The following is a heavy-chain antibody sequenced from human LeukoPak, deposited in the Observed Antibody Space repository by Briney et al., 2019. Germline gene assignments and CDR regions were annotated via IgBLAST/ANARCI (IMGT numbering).Heavy chain of an antibody. CDR3: AKNGDRGAYCSGGSCYPYYYYYMDV. J-gene: IGHJ6*03. V-gene: IGHV3-53*01. CDR2: IYSGGST. CDR1: GLTVSSNY. D-gene: IGHD2-15*01. Sequence: GGSLRLSCAASGLTVSSNYMSWVRQAPGKGLEWVSVIYSGGSTYYADSVEGRFTISRDNSKNTLYLQMNSLRAEDTAIYYCAKNGDRGAYCSGGSCYPYYYYYMDVWGKGATVTVSS.